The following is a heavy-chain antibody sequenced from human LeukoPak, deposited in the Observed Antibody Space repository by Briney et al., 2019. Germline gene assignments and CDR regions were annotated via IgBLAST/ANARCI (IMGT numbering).Heavy chain of an antibody. Sequence: ETLSLTCAVYGGSFSGYYWSWIRQPPGKGLEWIGEINHSGSTNYNPSLKSRVTISVDTSKNQFSLKLSSVTAADTAVYYCARYKWIQLWFSFDYWGQGTLVTVSS. CDR3: ARYKWIQLWFSFDY. CDR1: GGSFSGYY. CDR2: INHSGST. D-gene: IGHD5-18*01. J-gene: IGHJ4*02. V-gene: IGHV4-34*01.